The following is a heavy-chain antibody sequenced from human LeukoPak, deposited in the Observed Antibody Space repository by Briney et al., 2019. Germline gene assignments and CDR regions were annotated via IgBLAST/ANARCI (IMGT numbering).Heavy chain of an antibody. CDR1: GGTFSSYA. Sequence: GASVKVSCKASGGTFSSYAISWVRQAPGQGLEWMGGIIPIFGTANYAQTFQGRVTITADKSTSTAYMELSSLRSEDTAVYYCARSGPRQVALGSDYYGSVPSFDYWGQGTLVTVSS. J-gene: IGHJ4*02. V-gene: IGHV1-69*06. D-gene: IGHD3-10*01. CDR3: ARSGPRQVALGSDYYGSVPSFDY. CDR2: IIPIFGTA.